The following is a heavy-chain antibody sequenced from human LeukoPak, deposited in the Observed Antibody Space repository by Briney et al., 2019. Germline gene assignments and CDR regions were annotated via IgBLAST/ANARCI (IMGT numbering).Heavy chain of an antibody. CDR2: MYHSGST. V-gene: IGHV4-38-2*02. J-gene: IGHJ3*02. Sequence: SETLSLTCTVYGYSISSGYYWGWIRQPPGKGLEWIGSMYHSGSTYYNPSLKSRVTISVDTSKNQFSLKLSSVTAADTAVYYCARVDAGSFDIWGQGTMVTVSS. D-gene: IGHD1-14*01. CDR1: GYSISSGYY. CDR3: ARVDAGSFDI.